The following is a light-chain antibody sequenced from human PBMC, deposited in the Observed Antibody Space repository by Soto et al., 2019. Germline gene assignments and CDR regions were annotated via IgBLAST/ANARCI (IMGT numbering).Light chain of an antibody. J-gene: IGKJ1*01. CDR3: QHYNSYSEA. V-gene: IGKV1-6*01. CDR1: QGISNE. CDR2: GAS. Sequence: IQMTQSPSSLSASVGDRVTITCRASQGISNELGWYQQRPGKAPKVLIYGASNLQSGVPSRFSGSASGTDFTLTISSLQPDDFATYYCQHYNSYSEAFGQGTKVDIK.